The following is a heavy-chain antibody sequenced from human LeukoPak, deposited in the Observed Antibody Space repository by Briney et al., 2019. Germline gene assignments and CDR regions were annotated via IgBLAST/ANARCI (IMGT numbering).Heavy chain of an antibody. CDR2: INPNSGGT. Sequence: ASVKVSCKASGYTFTGYYMHWVRRAPGQGLEWMGRINPNSGGTNYAQKFQGRVTMTRDTSISTAYMELSRLRSDDTAVYYCASRYYYDSSGYFDYWGQGTLVTVSS. J-gene: IGHJ4*02. D-gene: IGHD3-22*01. V-gene: IGHV1-2*06. CDR3: ASRYYYDSSGYFDY. CDR1: GYTFTGYY.